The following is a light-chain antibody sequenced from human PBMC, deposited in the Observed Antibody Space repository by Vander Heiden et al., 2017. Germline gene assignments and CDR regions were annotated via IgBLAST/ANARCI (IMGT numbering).Light chain of an antibody. CDR1: TSNIGSNI. Sequence: QSVLTQPPSASRTPGQRVIISCSGSTSNIGSNIVNWYQRRPGAAPKLLIYSDNHRPSGVPDRFSGSRSGTSASLAISGLQSEDEADYFCSAWDDNLNGVVFGGGTKLTVL. CDR3: SAWDDNLNGVV. J-gene: IGLJ2*01. V-gene: IGLV1-44*01. CDR2: SDN.